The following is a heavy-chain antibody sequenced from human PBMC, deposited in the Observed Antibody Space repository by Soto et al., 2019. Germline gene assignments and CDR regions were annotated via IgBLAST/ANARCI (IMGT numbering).Heavy chain of an antibody. CDR3: AKSNLYCSGTSCYVFDF. V-gene: IGHV3-23*01. Sequence: PGRSLRLSCAASGFTFSSYAMNWVRQAPGKGLEWVSAISSSGDRTYYADSVKGRFTISRDNSKNTLYLQVNSLRADDTAVYYCAKSNLYCSGTSCYVFDFWGQGTLVTVSS. CDR2: ISSSGDRT. CDR1: GFTFSSYA. J-gene: IGHJ4*02. D-gene: IGHD2-2*01.